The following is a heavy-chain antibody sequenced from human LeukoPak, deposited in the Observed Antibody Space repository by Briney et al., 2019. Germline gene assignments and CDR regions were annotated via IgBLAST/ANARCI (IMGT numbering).Heavy chain of an antibody. D-gene: IGHD4-11*01. V-gene: IGHV5-51*01. CDR3: ARQDSTVIKGYYYYYMDV. CDR2: IYPGDSDT. CDR1: GYSFTSYW. Sequence: GESLKISCKGSGYSFTSYWIGWVRQMPGKGLEWMGIIYPGDSDTRYSPSFQGQVTISADKSISSAYLQWSSLKASDTAMYYCARQDSTVIKGYYYYYMDVWGKGTTVTVSS. J-gene: IGHJ6*03.